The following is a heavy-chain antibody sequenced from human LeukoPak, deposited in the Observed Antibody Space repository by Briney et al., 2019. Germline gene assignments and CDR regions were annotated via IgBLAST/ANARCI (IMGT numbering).Heavy chain of an antibody. D-gene: IGHD2-15*01. CDR1: GFTFSSYA. Sequence: GGSLRLSCAASGFTFSSYAMSWVRQAPGKGLEWVSTFSGSGGSTHYADSVKGRFTISRDNSKNTLYLQMNSLRAEDTAVYSCARTRVSGGTFYHPFDYWGQGTLVTVSS. CDR2: FSGSGGST. V-gene: IGHV3-23*01. CDR3: ARTRVSGGTFYHPFDY. J-gene: IGHJ4*02.